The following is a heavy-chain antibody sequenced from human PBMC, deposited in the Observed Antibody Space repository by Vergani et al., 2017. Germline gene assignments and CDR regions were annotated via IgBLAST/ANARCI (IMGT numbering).Heavy chain of an antibody. V-gene: IGHV4-38-2*02. CDR1: GYSITSGYY. J-gene: IGHJ4*02. CDR2: IYHSGGA. D-gene: IGHD3-9*01. CDR3: ARTESFILRYFHWAL. Sequence: QVQLQESGPGLVKPSETLSLTCTVSGYSITSGYYWGWIRQPPGKGLEWIGNIYHSGGAYYNPSLKGRVTISVDTSKNQSSLEVTSVTAADTAIYFCARTESFILRYFHWALWGQGTLVTVSS.